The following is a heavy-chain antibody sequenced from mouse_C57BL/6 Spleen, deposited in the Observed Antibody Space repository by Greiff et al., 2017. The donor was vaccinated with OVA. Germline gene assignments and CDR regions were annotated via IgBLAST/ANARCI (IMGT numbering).Heavy chain of an antibody. J-gene: IGHJ2*01. D-gene: IGHD1-1*01. Sequence: LQESGAELARPGASVKLSCKASGYTFTSYGISWVKQRTGQGLEWIGEIYPRSGNTYYNEKFKGKATLTADKSSSTAYMELRSLTSEDSAVYFCARWGGSSLDYWGQGTTLTVSS. V-gene: IGHV1-81*01. CDR3: ARWGGSSLDY. CDR2: IYPRSGNT. CDR1: GYTFTSYG.